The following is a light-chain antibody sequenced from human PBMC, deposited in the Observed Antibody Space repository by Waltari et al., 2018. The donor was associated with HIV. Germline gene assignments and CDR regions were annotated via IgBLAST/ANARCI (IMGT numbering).Light chain of an antibody. CDR3: QSTDHDGTWV. CDR2: KEI. CDR1: SLPKKY. V-gene: IGLV3-25*03. J-gene: IGLJ3*02. Sequence: SYKLTQTPSVSVSPGQTARINCSRGSLPKKYSSWYRQKPGQAPLLFTYKEIERPSGIPGGISGSRSGTGVTLTISGVQAEDEGDYYCQSTDHDGTWVFGGGTKLTVL.